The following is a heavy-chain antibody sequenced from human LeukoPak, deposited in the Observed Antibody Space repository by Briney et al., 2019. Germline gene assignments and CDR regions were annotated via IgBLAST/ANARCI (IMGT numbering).Heavy chain of an antibody. CDR1: RGSISSYY. CDR2: IYTSGST. V-gene: IGHV4-4*07. Sequence: SETLSLTCTVSRGSISSYYWSWIRQPAGKGLEWIGRIYTSGSTNYNPSLKSRVTMSVDTSKNQFSLKLSSVTAADTAVYYCAGLGSSWSPLDYWGQGTLVTVSS. D-gene: IGHD6-13*01. CDR3: AGLGSSWSPLDY. J-gene: IGHJ4*02.